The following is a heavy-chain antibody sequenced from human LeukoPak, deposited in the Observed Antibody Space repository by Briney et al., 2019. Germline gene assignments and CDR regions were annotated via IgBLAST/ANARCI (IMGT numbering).Heavy chain of an antibody. D-gene: IGHD6-19*01. V-gene: IGHV4-38-2*01. Sequence: SETLSLTCAVYGGSFSGYYWGYIRQSPGKGLEWIGSIYHSGNTYYNPSLKSRVTISVDTSKNQFSLKLSSVTAADTAVYYCARNRIAVAGRGPYFDYWGQGTLVTVSS. J-gene: IGHJ4*02. CDR2: IYHSGNT. CDR3: ARNRIAVAGRGPYFDY. CDR1: GGSFSGYY.